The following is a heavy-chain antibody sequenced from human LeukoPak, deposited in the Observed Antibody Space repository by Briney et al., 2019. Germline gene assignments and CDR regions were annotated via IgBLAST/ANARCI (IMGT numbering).Heavy chain of an antibody. Sequence: ASVKVSCKASGYTFTSYYMHWVRQAPGQGLEWMGIINPSGGRTSYAQKFQGRVTMTRDTSTSTVYMELSSLRSEDTAVYYCARVPLSGGSPFGPWGQGTLVTVSS. V-gene: IGHV1-46*01. D-gene: IGHD2-15*01. CDR1: GYTFTSYY. CDR3: ARVPLSGGSPFGP. J-gene: IGHJ5*02. CDR2: INPSGGRT.